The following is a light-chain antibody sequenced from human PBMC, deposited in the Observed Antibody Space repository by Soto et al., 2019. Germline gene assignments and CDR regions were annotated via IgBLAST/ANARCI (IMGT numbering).Light chain of an antibody. CDR3: QQRSSWPPWT. J-gene: IGKJ1*01. V-gene: IGKV3-11*01. CDR1: QSVGSY. CDR2: GAS. Sequence: EIVLTQSPVTLSLSPGDRATLSCRASQSVGSYLAWFQQKPGQATRLLIHGASNRATGIPARFSGSGSGTDFTLTISSLEPEDFAVYYRQQRSSWPPWTFGQGTKVEIK.